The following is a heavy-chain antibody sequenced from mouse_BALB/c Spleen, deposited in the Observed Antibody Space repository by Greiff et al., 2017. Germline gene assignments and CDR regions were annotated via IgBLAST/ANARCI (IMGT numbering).Heavy chain of an antibody. CDR2: IDPANGNT. CDR1: GFNIKDTY. D-gene: IGHD4-1*01. J-gene: IGHJ3*01. Sequence: EVKLMESGAELVKPGASVKLSCTASGFNIKDTYMHWVKQRPEQGLEWIGRIDPANGNTKYDPKFQGKATITADTSSNTAYLQLSSLTSEDTAVYYCARSAGKWFAYWGQGTLVTVSA. CDR3: ARSAGKWFAY. V-gene: IGHV14-3*02.